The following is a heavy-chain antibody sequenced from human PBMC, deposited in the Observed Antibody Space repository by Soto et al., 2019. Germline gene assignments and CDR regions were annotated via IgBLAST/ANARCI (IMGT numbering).Heavy chain of an antibody. J-gene: IGHJ5*02. Sequence: SETVSLTCTFSCGSIISGGYYWSWTRQHPVKGLEWIGYIYYSGSTYYNPSLKSRVTISVDTSKNQFSLKLSSVTAADTAVYYCARGGWCYYDSSGYYPPCNWFDPWGQGTLVTVSS. CDR3: ARGGWCYYDSSGYYPPCNWFDP. D-gene: IGHD3-22*01. V-gene: IGHV4-31*03. CDR2: IYYSGST. CDR1: CGSIISGGYY.